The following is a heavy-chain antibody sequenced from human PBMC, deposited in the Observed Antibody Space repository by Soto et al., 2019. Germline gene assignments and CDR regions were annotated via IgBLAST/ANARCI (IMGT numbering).Heavy chain of an antibody. CDR1: GFTFSSYS. D-gene: IGHD3-22*01. CDR2: ISSSSSTI. Sequence: GGSLRLSCAASGFTFSSYSMNWVRQAPGKGLEWVSYISSSSSTIYYADSVKGRFTISRDNAKNSLYLQMNSLRAEDTAVYYCARKKDYDTLGWFDPWGQGTLVTSPQ. J-gene: IGHJ5*02. CDR3: ARKKDYDTLGWFDP. V-gene: IGHV3-48*01.